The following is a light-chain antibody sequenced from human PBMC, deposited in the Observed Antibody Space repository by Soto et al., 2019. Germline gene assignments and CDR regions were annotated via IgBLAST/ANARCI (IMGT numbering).Light chain of an antibody. V-gene: IGKV2-28*01. J-gene: IGKJ2*01. Sequence: DIVMTQSPLSLPVTPGEPASISCKSSQSLLQRNGYNYLDWYLQKPGQSPQLLIYLGSNRASGVTDRFSGSGSGADFTLKISRVEAEDVGVYYCMQGLQPPPTFGQGTKLEIK. CDR2: LGS. CDR3: MQGLQPPPT. CDR1: QSLLQRNGYNY.